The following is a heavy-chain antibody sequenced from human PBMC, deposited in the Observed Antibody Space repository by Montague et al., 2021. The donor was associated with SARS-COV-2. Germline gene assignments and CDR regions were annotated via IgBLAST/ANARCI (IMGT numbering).Heavy chain of an antibody. D-gene: IGHD3-3*01. CDR3: ARGIDFGLVASRSHYFDT. V-gene: IGHV4-39*01. CDR1: GSTRKNNYY. CDR2: HYYSGTA. Sequence: SETLSLTCSFSGSTRKNNYYWGWIRQPPGKGLEWVGSHYYSGTAYYSPPRRSRVTISVDTSRSQFSLLLTSVTVADTAIYYCARGIDFGLVASRSHYFDTWGQGTLVSVSS. J-gene: IGHJ4*02.